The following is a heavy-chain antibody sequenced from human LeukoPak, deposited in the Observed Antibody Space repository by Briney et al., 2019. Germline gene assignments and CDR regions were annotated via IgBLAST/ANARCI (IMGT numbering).Heavy chain of an antibody. CDR3: ARDQEVPGGWYD. V-gene: IGHV3-48*03. CDR1: GFTFSSYE. CDR2: ISSSGSTI. D-gene: IGHD6-19*01. J-gene: IGHJ4*02. Sequence: GGSLRLSCAASGFTFSSYEMNWVRQAPGKGLEWVSYISSSGSTIYYADSVKGRFTISRDNAKNSLDLQMNSLRAEDTAVYYCARDQEVPGGWYDWGQGTLVTVSS.